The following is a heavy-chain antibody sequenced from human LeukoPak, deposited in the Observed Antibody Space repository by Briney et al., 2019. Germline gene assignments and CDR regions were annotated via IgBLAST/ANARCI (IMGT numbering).Heavy chain of an antibody. Sequence: GGSLRLSCAASGFTFSSYWMSWVRQAPGKGLVWVSHINSDGSWTSYADSVKGRFTISKDNAKNTVYLQMNNLRAEDTAVYYCVSFYETYWGRGTLVTVSS. D-gene: IGHD2/OR15-2a*01. CDR2: INSDGSWT. J-gene: IGHJ4*02. CDR1: GFTFSSYW. CDR3: VSFYETY. V-gene: IGHV3-74*01.